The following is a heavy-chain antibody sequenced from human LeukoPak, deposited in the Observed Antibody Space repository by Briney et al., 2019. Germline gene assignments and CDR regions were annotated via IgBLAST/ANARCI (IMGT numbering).Heavy chain of an antibody. D-gene: IGHD1-26*01. CDR2: IRSKTYGGTA. J-gene: IGHJ4*02. CDR3: TSPEGGTYYFDY. CDR1: GFMFGEYS. V-gene: IGHV3-49*04. Sequence: RSLRLSCADSGFMFGEYSFSWVRQAPGKGLEWVGFIRSKTYGGTAQYAASVKGRFTVSRDDSRSSAYLQMNILKTEDTAVYFCTSPEGGTYYFDYWGQGTLVTVSS.